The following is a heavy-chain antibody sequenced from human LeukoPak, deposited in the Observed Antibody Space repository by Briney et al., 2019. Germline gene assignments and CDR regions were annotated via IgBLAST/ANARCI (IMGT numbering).Heavy chain of an antibody. CDR3: ARALRGGSSSGGVDY. Sequence: PGGSLRLSCAASGFTFSSYSMNWVRQAPGKGLEWVSYIRSSGSTIYYADSVKGRFAISRDNDKNSLYLQMTSLRAEDTAVYYCARALRGGSSSGGVDYWGQGTLVTVSS. CDR1: GFTFSSYS. D-gene: IGHD6-6*01. CDR2: IRSSGSTI. J-gene: IGHJ4*02. V-gene: IGHV3-48*01.